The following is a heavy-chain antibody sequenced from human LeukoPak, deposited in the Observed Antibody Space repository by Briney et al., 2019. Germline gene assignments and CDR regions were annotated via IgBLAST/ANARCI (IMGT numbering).Heavy chain of an antibody. CDR3: AKYNSGYFDY. D-gene: IGHD5-24*01. Sequence: GGSLRLSCAASGFTFSSYEMNWVRQAPGKGLEWVSYISSSGSTIYYADSVKGRFTISRDNSKNTLYLQMKSLRAEDTAVYYCAKYNSGYFDYWGQGTLVTVSS. CDR1: GFTFSSYE. CDR2: ISSSGSTI. J-gene: IGHJ4*02. V-gene: IGHV3-48*03.